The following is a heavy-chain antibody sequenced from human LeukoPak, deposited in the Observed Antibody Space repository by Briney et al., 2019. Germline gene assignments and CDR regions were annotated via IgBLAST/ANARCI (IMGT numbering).Heavy chain of an antibody. J-gene: IGHJ4*02. D-gene: IGHD5-18*01. V-gene: IGHV3-23*01. CDR3: ATQDTAMVTADY. CDR2: ISGSGGST. CDR1: GFTFSSYA. Sequence: GGSLRLSCAASGFTFSSYAMSWVRQAPGKGLEWVSAISGSGGSTYYADSVKGRFTISRDNSKNTLYLQMNSLRAEDTAVYYCATQDTAMVTADYWGQGTLVTVSS.